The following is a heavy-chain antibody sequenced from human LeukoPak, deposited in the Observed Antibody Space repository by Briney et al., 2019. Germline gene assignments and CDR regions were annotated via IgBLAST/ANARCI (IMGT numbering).Heavy chain of an antibody. CDR3: ARGDLTTVTRTGGWYFDY. J-gene: IGHJ4*02. V-gene: IGHV3-7*01. D-gene: IGHD4-17*01. CDR2: IKQDGSEK. Sequence: GGSLRLSCVASGFTFSSYWMSWVRQDPGKGMEWVANIKQDGSEKYYVDSVKGRFTISRDNARNSLYLQMNSLRAEDTAVYYCARGDLTTVTRTGGWYFDYWGQGTLVTASS. CDR1: GFTFSSYW.